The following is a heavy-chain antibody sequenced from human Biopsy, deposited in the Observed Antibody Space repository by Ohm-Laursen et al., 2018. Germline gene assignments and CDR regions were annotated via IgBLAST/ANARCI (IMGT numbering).Heavy chain of an antibody. CDR1: GDSIATFNYY. D-gene: IGHD3-10*01. V-gene: IGHV4-39*01. CDR2: IFYSGTT. Sequence: SDTLSLTCSVSGDSIATFNYYWGWVRQPPGKGLEWLATIFYSGTTYFSRTLESRLTISQDTSSNKFSLRLKYVTAADTGVYYCARIYFYGLGSSDYFFDSWGQGTLVTVSS. CDR3: ARIYFYGLGSSDYFFDS. J-gene: IGHJ4*02.